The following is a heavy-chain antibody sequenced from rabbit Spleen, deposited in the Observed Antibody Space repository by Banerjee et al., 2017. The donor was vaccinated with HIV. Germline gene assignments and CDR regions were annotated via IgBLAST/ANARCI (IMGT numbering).Heavy chain of an antibody. D-gene: IGHD4-2*01. CDR3: TRDAAGREDFNL. Sequence: QSLEESGGDLVKPGAYLTLTCKASGLDLSTRYWICRVRQAPGKGLEWIACIDVAKSGNTYWSNWAKGRFTISKTSSTTVALQVTSLTAADTATYFCTRDAAGREDFNLWGPGTLVTVS. V-gene: IGHV1S40*01. CDR2: IDVAKSGNT. J-gene: IGHJ4*01. CDR1: GLDLSTRYW.